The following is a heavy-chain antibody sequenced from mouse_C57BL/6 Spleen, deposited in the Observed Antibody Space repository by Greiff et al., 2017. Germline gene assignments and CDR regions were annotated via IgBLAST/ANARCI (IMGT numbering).Heavy chain of an antibody. V-gene: IGHV5-4*01. Sequence: VQLKESGGGLLKPGGSLKLSCAASGFTFSTYAMSWVRQTPAKGLERVATISDGGSYAYYPDHVKGRFPISTQNPKNNLYLQMGHLNSEETAMYYCARDPYDYDGGYYFDYWGQGTTLTVSS. CDR2: ISDGGSYA. CDR1: GFTFSTYA. D-gene: IGHD2-4*01. J-gene: IGHJ2*01. CDR3: ARDPYDYDGGYYFDY.